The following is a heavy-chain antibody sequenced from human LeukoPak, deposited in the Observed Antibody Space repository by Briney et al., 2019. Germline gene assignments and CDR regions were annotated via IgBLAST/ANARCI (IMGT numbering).Heavy chain of an antibody. J-gene: IGHJ3*02. CDR3: TRHPLI. CDR2: ISGSGGST. Sequence: GGSLRLSCAASGFTFSSYAMSWVRQAPGKGLEWVSAISGSGGSTYYADSVKGRFTISRDNSKNTVYLQMNSLSTDNTAMYYCTRHPLIWGQGTMVTVSS. CDR1: GFTFSSYA. V-gene: IGHV3-23*01.